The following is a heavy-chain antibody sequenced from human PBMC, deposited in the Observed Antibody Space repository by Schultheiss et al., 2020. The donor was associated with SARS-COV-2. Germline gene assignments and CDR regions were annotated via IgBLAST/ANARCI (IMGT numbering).Heavy chain of an antibody. CDR2: TRNKANSYTT. CDR3: AREVVLRFLEWFYYMDV. J-gene: IGHJ6*03. CDR1: GFTFSSYW. D-gene: IGHD3-3*01. Sequence: GGSLRLSCAASGFTFSSYWMSWVRQAPGKGLEWVGRTRNKANSYTTEYAASVKGRFTISRDDSKNSLYLQMNSLKTEDTAVYYCAREVVLRFLEWFYYMDVWGKGTTVTVSS. V-gene: IGHV3-72*01.